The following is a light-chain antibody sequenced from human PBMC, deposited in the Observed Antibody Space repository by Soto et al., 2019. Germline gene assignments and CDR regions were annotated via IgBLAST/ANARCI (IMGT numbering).Light chain of an antibody. Sequence: QSALTQPRSVSGSPGQSVTISCTRTSSDVGDYNHVSWYQQHPGKAPKLMIYDVNKRPSGVPDRFSGSKSDTSASLDISGLQFEDEADYYCASWDDSLNGHVFGTGTKLTVL. CDR1: SSDVGDYNH. V-gene: IGLV2-11*01. CDR3: ASWDDSLNGHV. J-gene: IGLJ1*01. CDR2: DVN.